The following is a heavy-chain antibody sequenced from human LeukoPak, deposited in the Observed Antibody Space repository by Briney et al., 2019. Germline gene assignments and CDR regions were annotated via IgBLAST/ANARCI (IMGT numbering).Heavy chain of an antibody. D-gene: IGHD3-22*01. CDR1: GGSISRSSYY. CDR3: ARVSGITMIVVVPEDGFDI. CDR2: IYYSGST. J-gene: IGHJ4*02. V-gene: IGHV4-39*01. Sequence: SETLSLTCTVSGGSISRSSYYWGWIRQPPGKGLEWIGSIYYSGSTYYNPSLKSRVTISVDTSKNQFSLKLSSVTAADTAVYYCARVSGITMIVVVPEDGFDIWGQGTLVTVSS.